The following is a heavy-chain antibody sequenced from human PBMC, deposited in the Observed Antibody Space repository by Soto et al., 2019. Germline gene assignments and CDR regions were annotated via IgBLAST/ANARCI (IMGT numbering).Heavy chain of an antibody. CDR2: IGSGGTPI. D-gene: IGHD5-18*01. CDR3: VREDTVDALDM. Sequence: GGSLRLSCAASGFTFNGYEMNWVRQAPGKGLEWLAYIGSGGTPIYYADSVKGRFTISRDNVKKSLFLQMNSLRVDDTALYYGVREDTVDALDMWGQGTTVTVSS. V-gene: IGHV3-48*03. CDR1: GFTFNGYE. J-gene: IGHJ3*02.